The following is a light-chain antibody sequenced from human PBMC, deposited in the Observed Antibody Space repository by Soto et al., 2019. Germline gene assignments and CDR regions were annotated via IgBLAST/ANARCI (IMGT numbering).Light chain of an antibody. CDR1: QGISRS. CDR2: SAS. V-gene: IGKV1D-12*01. CDR3: QQADTFPFT. Sequence: DIQMTQSPSSLSASVGDRVTITCQACQGISRSIAWYQQKPGKAPKLLIYSASSWQNGVGSRFSGSGFGTDFTLAISILQPEDFATYYCQQADTFPFTFVQETRMAI. J-gene: IGKJ5*01.